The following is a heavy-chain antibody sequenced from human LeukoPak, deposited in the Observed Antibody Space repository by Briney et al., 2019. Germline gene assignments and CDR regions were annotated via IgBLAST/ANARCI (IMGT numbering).Heavy chain of an antibody. CDR1: GFTFSSYG. J-gene: IGHJ4*02. D-gene: IGHD3-22*01. Sequence: PGRSLRLSCAASGFTFSSYGMHWVRQAPGKGLEWVAVISYDGSNKYYADSVKGRFTISRDNSKNTLYLQMNSLRAEDTAVYYCAKACGYDSSGCYFDYWGQGTLVTVSS. CDR2: ISYDGSNK. CDR3: AKACGYDSSGCYFDY. V-gene: IGHV3-30*18.